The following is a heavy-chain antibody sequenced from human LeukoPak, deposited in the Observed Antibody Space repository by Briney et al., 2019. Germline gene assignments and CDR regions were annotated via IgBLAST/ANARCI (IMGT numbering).Heavy chain of an antibody. V-gene: IGHV4-39*01. D-gene: IGHD6-19*01. CDR2: VYHSGST. J-gene: IGHJ5*02. Sequence: SETLSLTCSVSDGSISTSDYYWTWIRQPPGKGLEWIGTVYHSGSTYYNVSLQSRVTISVDTSKNQFSLKLSSVTAADTAVYYCARHPRYSSGWRLINWFDPWGQGTLVTVS. CDR3: ARHPRYSSGWRLINWFDP. CDR1: DGSISTSDYY.